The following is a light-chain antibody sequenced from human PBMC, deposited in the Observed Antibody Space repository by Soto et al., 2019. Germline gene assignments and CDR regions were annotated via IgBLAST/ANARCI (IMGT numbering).Light chain of an antibody. Sequence: QSALTQPASVSGSPGQSITISCTGTGSDVGGYNYVSWYQQHPGKAPKVMIYDVSNRPSGVSIRFSGSKSGNTASLTISGLQAEDEADYYCSSYTSASTPLVFGGGTKVTVL. CDR2: DVS. J-gene: IGLJ2*01. V-gene: IGLV2-14*01. CDR3: SSYTSASTPLV. CDR1: GSDVGGYNY.